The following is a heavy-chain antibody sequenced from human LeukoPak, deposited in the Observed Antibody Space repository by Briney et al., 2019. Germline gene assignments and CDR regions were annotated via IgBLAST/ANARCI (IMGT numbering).Heavy chain of an antibody. CDR1: GGSVSSGSYY. CDR2: IYYSGST. Sequence: PSETLSLTCTVSGGSVSSGSYYWRWIRQPPGTGLEWIGYIYYSGSTNYNPSLKSRITISVDTSKNQFSLKLSSVTAADTAVYYCARAVGYLDYWGQGTLVTVSS. CDR3: ARAVGYLDY. J-gene: IGHJ4*02. V-gene: IGHV4-61*01.